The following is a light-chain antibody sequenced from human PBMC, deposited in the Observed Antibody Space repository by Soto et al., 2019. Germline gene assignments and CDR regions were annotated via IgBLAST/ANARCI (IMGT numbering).Light chain of an antibody. CDR3: SSYTSSSTSYV. Sequence: QSALTQPRSVSGSPGQSVTISCTGTSSDVGGYNYVSWYQQHPGKAPKLMIYDVSQRPSGVPNRFSGSKSDNTASLTISGLQAEDEADYYCSSYTSSSTSYVFGTGTKLTVL. J-gene: IGLJ1*01. V-gene: IGLV2-11*01. CDR2: DVS. CDR1: SSDVGGYNY.